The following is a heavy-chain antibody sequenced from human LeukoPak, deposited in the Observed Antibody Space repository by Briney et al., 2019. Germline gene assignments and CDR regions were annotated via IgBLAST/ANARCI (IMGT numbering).Heavy chain of an antibody. CDR1: GFTFSSYA. CDR2: IYSGGST. V-gene: IGHV3-53*01. D-gene: IGHD1-26*01. Sequence: GGSLRLSCAASGFTFSSYAMSWVRQAPGKGLEWVSVIYSGGSTYYADSVKGRFTISRDNSKNTLYLQMNSLRAEDTAVYYCARESYGDAFDIWGQGTMVTVSS. J-gene: IGHJ3*02. CDR3: ARESYGDAFDI.